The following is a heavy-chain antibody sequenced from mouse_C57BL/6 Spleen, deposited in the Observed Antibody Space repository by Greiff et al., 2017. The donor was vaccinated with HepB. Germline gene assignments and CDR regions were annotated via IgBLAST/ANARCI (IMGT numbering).Heavy chain of an antibody. D-gene: IGHD1-1*01. CDR2: ISDGGSYT. Sequence: EVKLMESGGGLVKPGGSLKLSCAASGFTFSSYAMSWVRQTPEKRLEWVATISDGGSYTYYPDNVKGRFTISRDNAKNNLYLQMSHLKSEDTAMYYCARDYYGSEAYWGQGTLVTVSA. V-gene: IGHV5-4*01. CDR3: ARDYYGSEAY. J-gene: IGHJ3*01. CDR1: GFTFSSYA.